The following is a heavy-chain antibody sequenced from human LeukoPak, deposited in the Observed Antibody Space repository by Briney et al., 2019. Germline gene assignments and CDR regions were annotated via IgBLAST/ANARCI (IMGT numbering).Heavy chain of an antibody. V-gene: IGHV4-39*07. Sequence: SETLSLTCTVSGGSISSSSYYWGWIRQPPGKGLEWIGSIYYSGSTYYNPSLKSRVTISVDTSKNQFSLKLSSVTAADTAVYYCAREGSGSDLGYMDVWGKGTTVTVSS. CDR2: IYYSGST. CDR1: GGSISSSSYY. CDR3: AREGSGSDLGYMDV. D-gene: IGHD3-10*01. J-gene: IGHJ6*03.